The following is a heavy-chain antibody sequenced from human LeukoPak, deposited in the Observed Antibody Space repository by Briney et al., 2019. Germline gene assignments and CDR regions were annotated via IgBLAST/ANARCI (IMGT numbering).Heavy chain of an antibody. D-gene: IGHD3-3*01. CDR1: GFIFIDYS. J-gene: IGHJ5*02. CDR3: ARDRDLGVGNWFDP. V-gene: IGHV3-21*01. CDR2: ISRGRSYK. Sequence: GGSLTLSCPASGFIFIDYSFNWVRQPPGKGREGVSSISRGRSYKYNPDSVKGLFTISRDNAKKSVFLQMNSLRAEDTAVYYCARDRDLGVGNWFDPWGQGTLVTVSS.